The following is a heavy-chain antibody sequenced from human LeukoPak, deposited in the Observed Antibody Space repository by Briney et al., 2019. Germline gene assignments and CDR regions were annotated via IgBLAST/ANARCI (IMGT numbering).Heavy chain of an antibody. CDR1: GYTFTNSG. Sequence: EASVKVSCTASGYTFTNSGISWVRQAPGQGLEWMGWVSAYDGNTNYAQKLQDRLTMTADTSTNTAYMELRSLRSDDTAVYYCERVGKIWFGDREDSDYWGQGTLVTVSS. CDR3: ERVGKIWFGDREDSDY. V-gene: IGHV1-18*01. D-gene: IGHD3-10*01. J-gene: IGHJ4*02. CDR2: VSAYDGNT.